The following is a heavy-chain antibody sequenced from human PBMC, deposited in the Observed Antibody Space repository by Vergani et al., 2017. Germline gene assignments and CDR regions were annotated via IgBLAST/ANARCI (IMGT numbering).Heavy chain of an antibody. V-gene: IGHV3-66*02. J-gene: IGHJ3*02. CDR2: INIGGRT. Sequence: VQLVEAGGGVVQPGGSLRLSCAASGFTFSSHYMTWVRQAPGKGLEWVSTINIGGRTSYADSVKGRLTLTRDDSKNTLHLQMNSLRPEDTAVYYCARGMTTETTDLDGFDIWGQGTMVSVSS. CDR1: GFTFSSHY. CDR3: ARGMTTETTDLDGFDI. D-gene: IGHD4-17*01.